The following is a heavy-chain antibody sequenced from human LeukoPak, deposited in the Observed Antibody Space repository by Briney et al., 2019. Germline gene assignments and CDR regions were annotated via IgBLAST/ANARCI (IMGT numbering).Heavy chain of an antibody. CDR3: ARRPRSYSSSWVFDY. D-gene: IGHD6-13*01. CDR1: GGSFSDYY. J-gene: IGHJ4*02. Sequence: PSETLSLTCAVYGGSFSDYYWSWIRQPPGKGLEWIGEINHSGSTNYNPSLKSRVTISVDTSKNQFSLKLSSVTAADTAVYYCARRPRSYSSSWVFDYWGQGTLVTVSS. V-gene: IGHV4-34*01. CDR2: INHSGST.